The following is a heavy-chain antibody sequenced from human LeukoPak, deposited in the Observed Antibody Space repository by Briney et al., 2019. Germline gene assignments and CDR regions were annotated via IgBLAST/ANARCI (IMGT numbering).Heavy chain of an antibody. CDR3: VRDLILVWTPGDDFDH. CDR1: GFTFSNYW. V-gene: IGHV3-74*01. Sequence: GGSLRLSCAASGFTFSNYWMHWVRHAPGKGLEWVSRINERATIISYADSVKGRFTISRENASNTLYLQMNSLTADDTAVYYCVRDLILVWTPGDDFDHWGQGTLVTVSS. J-gene: IGHJ4*02. D-gene: IGHD3-16*01. CDR2: INERATII.